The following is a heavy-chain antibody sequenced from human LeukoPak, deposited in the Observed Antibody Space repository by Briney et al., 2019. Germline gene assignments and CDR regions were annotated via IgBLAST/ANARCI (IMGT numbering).Heavy chain of an antibody. D-gene: IGHD2/OR15-2a*01. Sequence: PSETLSLTCTVSGGSISSSSSYWGWIRQPPGKGLEWIGTISYSGSAYYNPSLKSRVTISVDTSKSQFSLRLSSVTAADTAVYYCARRTTIFLWDVWGKGTTDTVSS. J-gene: IGHJ6*04. CDR2: ISYSGSA. CDR1: GGSISSSSSY. V-gene: IGHV4-39*01. CDR3: ARRTTIFLWDV.